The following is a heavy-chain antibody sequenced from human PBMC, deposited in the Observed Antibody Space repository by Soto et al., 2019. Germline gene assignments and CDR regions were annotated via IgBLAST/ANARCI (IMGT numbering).Heavy chain of an antibody. J-gene: IGHJ4*02. CDR2: IYFNGNT. D-gene: IGHD3-16*01. Sequence: SETLSLTCTVSAASFSKYYWTWIRQPPGKGLEWIGYIYFNGNTKYNPSLEGRLTISIDTSKKEFSLKLTSVTAADVAVYYCASVTFGGIVLAHWGQGTLVTVSS. CDR1: AASFSKYY. CDR3: ASVTFGGIVLAH. V-gene: IGHV4-59*01.